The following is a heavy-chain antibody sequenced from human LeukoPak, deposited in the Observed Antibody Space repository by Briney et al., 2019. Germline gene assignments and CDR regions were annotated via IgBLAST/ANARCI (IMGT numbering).Heavy chain of an antibody. J-gene: IGHJ4*02. CDR2: IRYDGSNK. CDR3: ARIGYSSSSLDY. CDR1: GFTLSSYG. D-gene: IGHD6-6*01. V-gene: IGHV3-30*02. Sequence: GGSLRLSCAASGFTLSSYGMHWVRQAPGKGLEWVAFIRYDGSNKYYADSVKGRFTISRDNARNSVYLQMNSLRAEDTAVYYCARIGYSSSSLDYWGQGTLVTVSS.